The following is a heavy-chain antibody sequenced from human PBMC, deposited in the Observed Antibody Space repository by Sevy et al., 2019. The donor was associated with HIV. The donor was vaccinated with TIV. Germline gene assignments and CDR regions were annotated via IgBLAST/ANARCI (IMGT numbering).Heavy chain of an antibody. CDR1: GFTFSNYW. CDR2: IQEDGSDK. CDR3: ATDPFSVTTSNDYMDV. D-gene: IGHD4-17*01. V-gene: IGHV3-7*01. J-gene: IGHJ6*03. Sequence: GGSLRLSCAASGFTFSNYWMSWVRQAPGKGLEWVANIQEDGSDKYYVDSVKGRFTISRDNAKNSLFLQKNRLRAEDTAEDYCATDPFSVTTSNDYMDVWGKGTTVTVSS.